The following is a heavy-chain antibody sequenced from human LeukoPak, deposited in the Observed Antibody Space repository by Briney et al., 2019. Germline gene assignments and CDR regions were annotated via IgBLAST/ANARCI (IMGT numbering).Heavy chain of an antibody. J-gene: IGHJ6*03. CDR2: IRYDGSNK. CDR1: GFTFSSYG. CDR3: AKDRGYSSSSGYFYMDV. D-gene: IGHD6-6*01. Sequence: PVGSERLSCAASGFTFSSYGMHWVRQAPGKGLEWVAFIRYDGSNKYYADSVKGRFTISRDNSKNTLYLQMNSLRAEDTAVYYCAKDRGYSSSSGYFYMDVWGKGTTVTVSS. V-gene: IGHV3-30*02.